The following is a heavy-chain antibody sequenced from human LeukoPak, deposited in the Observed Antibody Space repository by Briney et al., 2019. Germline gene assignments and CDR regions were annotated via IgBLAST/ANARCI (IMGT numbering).Heavy chain of an antibody. Sequence: SETLSLTCTVSVGSISSYYWSWIRQPPGKGLEWIGEINHSGSTNYNPSLKSRVTISVDTSKNQFSLKLSSVTAADTAVYYCARGQIVGEDFDYWGQGTLVTVSS. V-gene: IGHV4-34*01. CDR3: ARGQIVGEDFDY. J-gene: IGHJ4*02. D-gene: IGHD2/OR15-2a*01. CDR1: VGSISSYY. CDR2: INHSGST.